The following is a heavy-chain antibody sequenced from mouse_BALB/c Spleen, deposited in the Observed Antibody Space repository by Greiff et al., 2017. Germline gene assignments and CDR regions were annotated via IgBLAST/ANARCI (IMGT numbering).Heavy chain of an antibody. Sequence: QVQLKESGPGLVAPSQSLSITCTVSGFSLTSYDISWIRQPPGKGLEWLGVIWTGGGTNYNSAFMSRLSISKDNSKSQVFLKMNSLQTDDTAIYYCVRDHGYGFAYWGQGTLVTVSA. CDR2: IWTGGGT. CDR1: GFSLTSYD. CDR3: VRDHGYGFAY. V-gene: IGHV2-9-2*01. D-gene: IGHD1-2*01. J-gene: IGHJ3*01.